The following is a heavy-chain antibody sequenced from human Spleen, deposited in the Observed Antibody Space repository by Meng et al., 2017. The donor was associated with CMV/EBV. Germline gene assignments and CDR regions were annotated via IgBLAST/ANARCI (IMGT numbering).Heavy chain of an antibody. Sequence: GESLKISCATSGFTLSNHDIHWVRQAPGKGLEWVAFIRFDGSKKYFADSVKGRFTISRDNSKNTLYLQMNSLRAEDTAVYYCAKGVGATLRFDYWGQGTLVTVSS. CDR2: IRFDGSKK. CDR1: GFTLSNHD. CDR3: AKGVGATLRFDY. D-gene: IGHD1-26*01. V-gene: IGHV3-30*02. J-gene: IGHJ4*02.